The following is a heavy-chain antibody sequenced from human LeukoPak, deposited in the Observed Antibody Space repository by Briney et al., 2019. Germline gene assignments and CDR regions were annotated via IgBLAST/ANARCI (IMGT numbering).Heavy chain of an antibody. CDR3: ARGHPRIAAAYYFDY. J-gene: IGHJ4*02. D-gene: IGHD6-13*01. CDR2: ISSNGGST. Sequence: VQPGGSLRLSCAASGFTFSSYAMHWVRQAPGKGLEYVSAISSNGGSTYYANSVKGRFTISRDNSKNTLYLQMGSLRAEDMAVYYCARGHPRIAAAYYFDYWGQGTLVTVSS. CDR1: GFTFSSYA. V-gene: IGHV3-64*01.